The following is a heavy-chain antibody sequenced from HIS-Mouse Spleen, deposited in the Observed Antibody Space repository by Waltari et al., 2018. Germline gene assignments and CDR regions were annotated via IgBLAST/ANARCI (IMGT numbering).Heavy chain of an antibody. J-gene: IGHJ4*02. CDR3: ARGGITMVRGVDFDY. V-gene: IGHV3-53*02. CDR2: IYSGGST. D-gene: IGHD3-10*01. CDR1: GFTVSSNY. Sequence: EVQLVETGGGLIQPGGSLRLSCAASGFTVSSNYMSWVRQAPGKGLEWVSVIYSGGSTYYADSVKGRFTISRDNSKNTLYLQMNSLRAEDTAVYYCARGGITMVRGVDFDYWGQGTLVTVSS.